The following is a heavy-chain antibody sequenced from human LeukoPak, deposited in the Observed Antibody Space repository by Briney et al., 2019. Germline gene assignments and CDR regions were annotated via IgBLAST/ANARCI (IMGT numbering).Heavy chain of an antibody. CDR1: GFTFSSYW. V-gene: IGHV3-74*01. CDR3: ARDSGSSEYYFDY. J-gene: IGHJ4*02. D-gene: IGHD1-26*01. Sequence: GGSLRLSFAASGFTFSSYWMHWVRQVPGKGLVWVSRIGSDGSSTSFADSVKGRFTISRDNAKNTLYLQMNSLRAEDTAVYYCARDSGSSEYYFDYWGQGTLVTVSS. CDR2: IGSDGSST.